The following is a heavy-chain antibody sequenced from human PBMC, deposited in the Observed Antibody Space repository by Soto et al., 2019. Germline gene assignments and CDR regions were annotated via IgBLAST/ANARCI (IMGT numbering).Heavy chain of an antibody. CDR1: GFTFSSYS. CDR2: ISSSSSYI. Sequence: GGSLRLSCAASGFTFSSYSMNWVHQAPGKGLEWVSSISSSSSYIYYADSVKGRFTISRDNAKNSLYLQMNSLRAEDTAVYYCARDRGQPLPAYYYYGMDVWGQGTTVTVSS. D-gene: IGHD2-2*01. J-gene: IGHJ6*02. CDR3: ARDRGQPLPAYYYYGMDV. V-gene: IGHV3-21*01.